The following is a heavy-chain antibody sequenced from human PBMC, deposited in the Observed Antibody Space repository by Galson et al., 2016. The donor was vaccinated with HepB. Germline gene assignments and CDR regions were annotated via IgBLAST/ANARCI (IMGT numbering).Heavy chain of an antibody. Sequence: SLRLSCAASGFTFSIFWMYWVRQAPGKGLVWVARINSDGSETTYADSVKGRFTISRDNAKRTLYLHMDSLRAEDTATYFCARHYYGSDSHDSWGQGTLVTVSS. CDR3: ARHYYGSDSHDS. J-gene: IGHJ5*01. D-gene: IGHD3-10*01. V-gene: IGHV3-74*01. CDR1: GFTFSIFW. CDR2: INSDGSET.